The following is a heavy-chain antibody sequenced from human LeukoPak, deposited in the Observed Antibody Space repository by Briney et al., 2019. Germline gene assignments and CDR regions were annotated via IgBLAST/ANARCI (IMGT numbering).Heavy chain of an antibody. CDR3: AHLWGSYRH. J-gene: IGHJ4*02. D-gene: IGHD3-16*02. CDR1: GFTFSSYA. Sequence: GGSLRLSCVASGFTFSSYAMSWVRQAPGKGLEWVSATRGSGGSTYYADSVKGRFTISRDNSKNTLYLQMNSLRAEDTAVYHCAHLWGSYRHWGQGTLVTVSS. CDR2: TRGSGGST. V-gene: IGHV3-23*01.